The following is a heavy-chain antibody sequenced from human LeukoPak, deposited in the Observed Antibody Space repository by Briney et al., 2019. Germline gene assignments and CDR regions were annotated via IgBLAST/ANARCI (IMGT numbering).Heavy chain of an antibody. V-gene: IGHV4-59*08. D-gene: IGHD3-3*01. CDR1: GGSISGYY. Sequence: SETLSLTCTVSGGSISGYYWSWIRQPPGKGLEWIGYIYYSGSTNYNPSLKSRVTILVDTSKNQFSLKLRSVTAAETAVYYCARHKAPFFGNYIDWFDPWGQGTLVTVSS. CDR2: IYYSGST. J-gene: IGHJ5*02. CDR3: ARHKAPFFGNYIDWFDP.